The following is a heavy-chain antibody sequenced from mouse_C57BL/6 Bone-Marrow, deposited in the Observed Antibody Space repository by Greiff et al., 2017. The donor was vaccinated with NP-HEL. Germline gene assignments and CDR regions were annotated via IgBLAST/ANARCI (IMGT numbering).Heavy chain of an antibody. Sequence: EVQLMESGGGLVQPGGSLKLSCAASGFTFSDYGMAWVRQAPRKGPEWVAFISNLAYSIYYAETVTGRFTISGDNAKNTLYLQLSSLRSEDTVRYYCTRQGDYGYYGMDYWGQGTSVTVSS. J-gene: IGHJ4*01. D-gene: IGHD2-4*01. CDR3: TRQGDYGYYGMDY. CDR1: GFTFSDYG. CDR2: ISNLAYSI. V-gene: IGHV5-15*01.